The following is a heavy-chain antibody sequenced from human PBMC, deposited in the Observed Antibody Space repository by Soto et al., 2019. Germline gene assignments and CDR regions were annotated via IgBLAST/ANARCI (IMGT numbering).Heavy chain of an antibody. J-gene: IGHJ1*01. Sequence: EASVKVSCKASGYTFTSYAMHWVRQAPGQRLEWMGWINAGNGNTKYSQKFQGRVTITRDTSASTAYMELSSLRSEDTAVYYCARVYYGSGSYYNSYWGQGTLVTVSS. D-gene: IGHD3-10*01. CDR3: ARVYYGSGSYYNSY. CDR2: INAGNGNT. CDR1: GYTFTSYA. V-gene: IGHV1-3*01.